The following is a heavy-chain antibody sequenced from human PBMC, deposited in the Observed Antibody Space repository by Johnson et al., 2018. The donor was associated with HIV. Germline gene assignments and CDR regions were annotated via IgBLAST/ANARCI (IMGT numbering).Heavy chain of an antibody. J-gene: IGHJ3*02. CDR1: GFTFSNYD. CDR3: AKSTLLLTRLDDHDAFDI. Sequence: VQLVESGGGLVKPGGSLRLSCAASGFTFSNYDMYWVRQAPGKGLVWVSRITSDGTGTSHADSVKGRFTISRDNSKNTLYLQMNTLRAEYTAVYYCAKSTLLLTRLDDHDAFDIWGQGTMVTVSS. CDR2: ITSDGTGT. V-gene: IGHV3-74*02. D-gene: IGHD5/OR15-5a*01.